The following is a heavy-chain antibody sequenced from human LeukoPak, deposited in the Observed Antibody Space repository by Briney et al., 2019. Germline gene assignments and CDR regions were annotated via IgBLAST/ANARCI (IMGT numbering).Heavy chain of an antibody. Sequence: GASVKVSCKASGYTFTGYYMHWVRQAPGQGLEWMGGIIPIFGTANYAQKFQGRVTITTDESTSTAYMELSSLRSEDTAVYYCARGSRGRTLDYWGQGTPVTVSS. CDR3: ARGSRGRTLDY. J-gene: IGHJ4*02. CDR2: IIPIFGTA. V-gene: IGHV1-69*05. CDR1: GYTFTGYY. D-gene: IGHD1/OR15-1a*01.